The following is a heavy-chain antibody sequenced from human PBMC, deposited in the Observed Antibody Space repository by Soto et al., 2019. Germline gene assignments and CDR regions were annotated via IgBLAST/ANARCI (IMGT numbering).Heavy chain of an antibody. J-gene: IGHJ3*02. D-gene: IGHD6-13*01. Sequence: QVQLVQSGAEVKKPGASVKVSCKASGYTFTTYAMYWVRQAPGQRLEWMGWINAGNGKTKYSQKFQGRVTIIRDTSASTAYMELSSLRSEATAVYYCAGCSSSGCAFDIWGQGTMVTVSS. CDR3: AGCSSSGCAFDI. CDR2: INAGNGKT. CDR1: GYTFTTYA. V-gene: IGHV1-3*01.